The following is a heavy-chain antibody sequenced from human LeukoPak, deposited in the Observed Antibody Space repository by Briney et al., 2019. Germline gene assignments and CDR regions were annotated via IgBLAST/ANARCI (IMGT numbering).Heavy chain of an antibody. CDR3: ARDLSGGFDY. J-gene: IGHJ4*02. CDR1: GGSFSGYY. V-gene: IGHV4-34*01. CDR2: INHSGST. Sequence: SETLSLTCAVYGGSFSGYYWSWIRQPPGKGLEWIGEINHSGSTNYNPSLKSRVTISVDTSKNQFSLKLSSVTAADTAVYYCARDLSGGFDYWGQGTLVTVSS.